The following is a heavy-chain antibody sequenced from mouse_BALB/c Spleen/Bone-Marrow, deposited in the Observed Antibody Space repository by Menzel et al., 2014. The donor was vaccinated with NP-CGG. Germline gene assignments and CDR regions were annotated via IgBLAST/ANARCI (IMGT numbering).Heavy chain of an antibody. Sequence: LEESGAELMKPGASVKISCKATSYTFSSYWIEWVKQRPGHGLEWIGEILPGSGSTNYNEKFKGKATFTADASSNTAYMQLSSLTSEDSAVYYCARRGGWLGYFDVWGAGTTVTVSS. D-gene: IGHD2-3*01. V-gene: IGHV1-9*01. CDR3: ARRGGWLGYFDV. J-gene: IGHJ1*01. CDR2: ILPGSGST. CDR1: SYTFSSYW.